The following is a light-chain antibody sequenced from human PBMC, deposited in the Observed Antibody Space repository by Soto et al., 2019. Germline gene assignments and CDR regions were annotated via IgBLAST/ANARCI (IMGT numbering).Light chain of an antibody. CDR3: TSYTTISPLYV. J-gene: IGLJ1*01. CDR2: DVS. CDR1: SSDFGAYNY. Sequence: QSVLTQPASVSGSPGQSITISCAGTSSDFGAYNYVSWYQQHPGTAPKLMVYDVSSRPSGVSDRFSGSKSGNTASLTISGLQAEDEADYYCTSYTTISPLYVFGTGTKVTVL. V-gene: IGLV2-14*01.